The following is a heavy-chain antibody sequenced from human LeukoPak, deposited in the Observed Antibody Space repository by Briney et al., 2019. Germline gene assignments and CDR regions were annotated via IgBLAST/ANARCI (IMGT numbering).Heavy chain of an antibody. CDR3: ARDRHGEPSY. CDR2: ISSSSSYI. Sequence: GGSLRLSCVASGFIFRSYWMNWVRQAPGKGLEWVSSISSSSSYIYYADSVKGRFTISRDNAKNSLYLQMNSLRAEDTAVYYCARDRHGEPSYWGQGTLVTVSS. J-gene: IGHJ4*02. CDR1: GFIFRSYW. D-gene: IGHD1-14*01. V-gene: IGHV3-21*01.